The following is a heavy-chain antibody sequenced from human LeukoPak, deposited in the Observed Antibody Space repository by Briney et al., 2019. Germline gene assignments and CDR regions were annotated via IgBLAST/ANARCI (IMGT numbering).Heavy chain of an antibody. CDR2: ISGSGNTT. CDR3: AKERALLWFGQFSRGCMDV. J-gene: IGHJ6*02. CDR1: GFTFSSYG. D-gene: IGHD3-10*01. V-gene: IGHV3-23*01. Sequence: GGSLRLSCAASGFTFSSYGMNWVRLAPGKGLEWVSTISGSGNTTFYADFVRGRFTTSRDNSKNTLDLQMNSLRVEDTAVYYCAKERALLWFGQFSRGCMDVWGQGTTVSVSS.